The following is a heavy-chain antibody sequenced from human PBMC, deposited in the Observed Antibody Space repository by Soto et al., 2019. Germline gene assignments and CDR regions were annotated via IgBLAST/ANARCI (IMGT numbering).Heavy chain of an antibody. V-gene: IGHV3-23*01. CDR1: GFTFINYA. CDR2: ISGGGDAT. D-gene: IGHD1-26*01. Sequence: EVQLLESGGGLVQPGGSLRLSCAGSGFTFINYAMNWVRQAPGKGLEWVSSISGGGDATFFADSVRGRFTISRDNSKTTVTLEMNSLGVDDTAVYYCARKILGATSRPNYWYFDLWGRGTLVTVSP. J-gene: IGHJ2*01. CDR3: ARKILGATSRPNYWYFDL.